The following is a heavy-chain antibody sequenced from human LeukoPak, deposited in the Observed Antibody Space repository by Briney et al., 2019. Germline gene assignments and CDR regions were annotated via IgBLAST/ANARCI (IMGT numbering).Heavy chain of an antibody. J-gene: IGHJ4*02. CDR2: ISGSGAST. Sequence: PGGSLRLSCLTSGFTLSTNAMSWVRQAPGKGLEWISGISGSGASTYYADSVKGRFTVSRDDSKNTLYLQMNSLRAEDTAVYYCAKDGGLWVSAHWGDSWGRGTLVTVSS. CDR1: GFTLSTNA. CDR3: AKDGGLWVSAHWGDS. D-gene: IGHD7-27*01. V-gene: IGHV3-23*01.